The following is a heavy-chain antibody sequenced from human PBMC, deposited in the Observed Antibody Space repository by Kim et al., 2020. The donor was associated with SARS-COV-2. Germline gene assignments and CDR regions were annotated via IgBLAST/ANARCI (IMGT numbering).Heavy chain of an antibody. CDR1: GFTFSNSA. D-gene: IGHD3-3*01. CDR3: VRNEKRSEASACDS. CDR2: ISPTANSA. J-gene: IGHJ4*02. Sequence: GGSLRLSCAASGFTFSNSAMSWVRQAPGKGLEWVSAISPTANSANYADSVRGRFTISRDNSEAMLYLQMDSLRVEDTAMYYCVRNEKRSEASACDSWGQGTLVTISS. V-gene: IGHV3-23*01.